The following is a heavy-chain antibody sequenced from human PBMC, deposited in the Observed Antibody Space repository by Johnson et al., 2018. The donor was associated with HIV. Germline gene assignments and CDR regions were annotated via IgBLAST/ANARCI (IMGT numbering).Heavy chain of an antibody. V-gene: IGHV3-11*04. CDR1: GFTFSDYY. Sequence: QEKLVESGGGLVKPGGSLRLSCAASGFTFSDYYMIWIRQATGKGLEWLSYITSSGTSSYYADPVKGRLTISRDNAKNSLYLQMNSLRAEDTAVYFCARAINDAFDIWGQGTMVTVSP. CDR3: ARAINDAFDI. CDR2: ITSSGTSS. J-gene: IGHJ3*02.